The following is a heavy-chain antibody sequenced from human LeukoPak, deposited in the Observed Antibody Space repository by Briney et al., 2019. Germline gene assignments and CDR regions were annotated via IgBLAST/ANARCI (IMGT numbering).Heavy chain of an antibody. Sequence: GESLKISCKGSGYSFSTYWIGWVRQMPGKGLDWMGIIYPGDSDTRYSPSFRGQVTISADKSISTAYLQWSSLKASDTAMYYCARGNGYNFGSIDYWGQGTLVTVSS. D-gene: IGHD5-24*01. V-gene: IGHV5-51*01. CDR1: GYSFSTYW. J-gene: IGHJ4*02. CDR2: IYPGDSDT. CDR3: ARGNGYNFGSIDY.